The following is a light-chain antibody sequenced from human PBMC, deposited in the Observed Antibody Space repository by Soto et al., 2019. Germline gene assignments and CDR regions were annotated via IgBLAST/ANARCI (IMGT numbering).Light chain of an antibody. CDR2: GAS. J-gene: IGKJ4*01. CDR3: QQSHSFPPT. Sequence: DIQMTQSPSSVSASIGDRVTITCRASQNIRFWLAWYQQQPGKAPKALIRGASSLQPGVPSRFTGSGSWTDFTLTIISLQPEDFATYYCQQSHSFPPTFGGGTKVEI. CDR1: QNIRFW. V-gene: IGKV1D-12*01.